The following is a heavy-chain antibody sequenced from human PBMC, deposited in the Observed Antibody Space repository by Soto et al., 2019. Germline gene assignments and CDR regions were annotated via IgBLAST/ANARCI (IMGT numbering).Heavy chain of an antibody. CDR2: IYWDDDK. V-gene: IGHV2-5*02. CDR1: GFSLSTSGVA. Sequence: QITLKESGPTLVKPTQTLTLTCTFSGFSLSTSGVAVVWIRQPPGKALEWLALIYWDDDKRYSPSLKTRLTITKYTSKNQVVLTMTNMDPVDTVTYYCAHQHRTAIPGIFDYWGQGTLVTVSS. CDR3: AHQHRTAIPGIFDY. D-gene: IGHD2-2*02. J-gene: IGHJ4*02.